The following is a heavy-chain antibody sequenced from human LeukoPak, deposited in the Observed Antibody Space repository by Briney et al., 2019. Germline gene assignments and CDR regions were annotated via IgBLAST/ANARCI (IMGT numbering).Heavy chain of an antibody. Sequence: SETLSLTCTVSGGSISSSNWWSWVRQPPGKGLEWIGEIYHSGSTNYNPSLKSRVTISVDTSKNQFSLKLSSVTAADTALYYCSRASSTSYYDYWGQGSLVTVSS. CDR2: IYHSGST. V-gene: IGHV4-4*02. CDR3: SRASSTSYYDY. CDR1: GGSISSSNW. J-gene: IGHJ4*02. D-gene: IGHD6-19*01.